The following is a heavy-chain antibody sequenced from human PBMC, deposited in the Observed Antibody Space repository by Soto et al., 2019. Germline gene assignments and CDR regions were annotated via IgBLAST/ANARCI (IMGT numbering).Heavy chain of an antibody. V-gene: IGHV3-23*01. CDR2: ITIGAGTT. CDR1: GFSFSSYA. CDR3: AKALRYSYGYPVDY. J-gene: IGHJ4*02. D-gene: IGHD5-18*01. Sequence: PGGSLRLSCAASGFSFSSYAMGWVRQAPGEGLEWVSTITIGAGTTYYAASAKGRFTISRDNSRNTLFLQMNSLRAEDTAIYYSAKALRYSYGYPVDYWGQGTLVTVAS.